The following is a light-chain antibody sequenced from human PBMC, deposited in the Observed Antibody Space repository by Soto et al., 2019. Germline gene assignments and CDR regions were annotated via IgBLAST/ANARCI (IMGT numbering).Light chain of an antibody. CDR2: SAS. CDR3: QQRSNWPRP. Sequence: IQMTQSPSSLSTSVGDRVTITCRASQSISSYLNGYQQKPGKAPKLLICSASSLQSGVTSRFSGSGSGTDFTLTISSIEPEDFAVYYCQQRSNWPRPFGQGTKVAIK. V-gene: IGKV1-39*01. CDR1: QSISSY. J-gene: IGKJ1*01.